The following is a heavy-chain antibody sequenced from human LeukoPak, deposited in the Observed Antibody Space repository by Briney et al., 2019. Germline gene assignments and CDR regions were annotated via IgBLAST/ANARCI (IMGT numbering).Heavy chain of an antibody. CDR1: GGSFSGYY. V-gene: IGHV4-34*01. Sequence: SETLSLTCAVYGGSFSGYYWSWIRQPPGKGLEWIGEINHSGSTNYNPSLKSRVTISVDTSKNQFSLKLSSVTAADTAVYYCARGMKQDIVVVPAAIPRPYYYGMDVWGKGTTVTVSS. D-gene: IGHD2-2*01. CDR2: INHSGST. J-gene: IGHJ6*04. CDR3: ARGMKQDIVVVPAAIPRPYYYGMDV.